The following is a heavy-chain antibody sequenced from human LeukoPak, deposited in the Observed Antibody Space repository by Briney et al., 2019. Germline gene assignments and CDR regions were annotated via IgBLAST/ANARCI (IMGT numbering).Heavy chain of an antibody. V-gene: IGHV3-23*01. CDR1: GFRFSSYA. J-gene: IGHJ4*02. CDR2: ISGSGGST. Sequence: GGSLRLSCGASGFRFSSYAMSWVRQAPGKGLEWVSSISGSGGSTYYTDSVKGRFAISRDNAKRTLYLQMNSLGTDDTALYYCVKGGQNYDFWRFDYWGQGTLVTASS. CDR3: VKGGQNYDFWRFDY. D-gene: IGHD3-3*01.